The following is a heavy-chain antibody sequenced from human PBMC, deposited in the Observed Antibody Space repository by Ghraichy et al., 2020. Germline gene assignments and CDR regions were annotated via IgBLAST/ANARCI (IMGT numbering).Heavy chain of an antibody. J-gene: IGHJ3*02. V-gene: IGHV1-69*02. CDR1: GGTFSSYT. D-gene: IGHD2-2*01. CDR3: VSRRHIFDIVVVPAATPRGDAFDI. CDR2: IIPILGIA. Sequence: SVKVSCKASGGTFSSYTISWVRQAPGQGLEWMGRIIPILGIANYAQKFQGRVTITADKSTSTAYMELSSLRSEDTAVYYCVSRRHIFDIVVVPAATPRGDAFDIWGQGTMVTVSS.